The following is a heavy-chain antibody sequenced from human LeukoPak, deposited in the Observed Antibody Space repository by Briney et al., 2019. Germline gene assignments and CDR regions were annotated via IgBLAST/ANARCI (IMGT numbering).Heavy chain of an antibody. V-gene: IGHV3-11*01. CDR2: ISSSGSTI. J-gene: IGHJ6*03. CDR3: ARSGKDYYYYYMDV. CDR1: GFTFSDYY. D-gene: IGHD3-10*01. Sequence: GGSLRLSCAASGFTFSDYYMSWIRQAPGKGLEWVSYISSSGSTIYYADSVKGRFTISRDNAKNSLYLQMNSLRAEDTAVYYCARSGKDYYYYYMDVWGKGTTVTISS.